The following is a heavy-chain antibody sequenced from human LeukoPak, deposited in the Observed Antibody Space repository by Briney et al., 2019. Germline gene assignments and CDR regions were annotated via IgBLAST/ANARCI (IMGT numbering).Heavy chain of an antibody. D-gene: IGHD6-19*01. CDR3: HTDQIAVGGTGA. CDR2: IKGKSDGGTT. CDR1: GFSVTNAW. Sequence: GGSLRLSCAASGFSVTNAWMSWVRQAPRKGLESVGRIKGKSDGGTTDYAAPVKGRFTFARDDSKNTLYLQMNSLKIEDTAIYYCHTDQIAVGGTGAWGQGTLVTVSS. V-gene: IGHV3-15*01. J-gene: IGHJ4*02.